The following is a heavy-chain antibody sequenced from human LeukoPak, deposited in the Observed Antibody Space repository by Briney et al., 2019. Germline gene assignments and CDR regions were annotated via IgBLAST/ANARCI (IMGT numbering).Heavy chain of an antibody. CDR3: VRDVGFYDSSGYYPYYFDY. CDR2: ISSSSSYI. J-gene: IGHJ4*02. CDR1: GFTFSSYS. D-gene: IGHD3-22*01. Sequence: GGSLRLSCAASGFTFSSYSMNWVRQAPGKGLEWVSSISSSSSYIYYADSVKGRFTISRDNAKNSLYLQMNSLRAEDTAVYYCVRDVGFYDSSGYYPYYFDYWGQGTLVTVSS. V-gene: IGHV3-21*01.